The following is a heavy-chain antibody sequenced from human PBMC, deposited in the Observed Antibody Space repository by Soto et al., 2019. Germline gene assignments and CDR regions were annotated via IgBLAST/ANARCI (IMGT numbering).Heavy chain of an antibody. J-gene: IGHJ5*02. CDR3: ARDRREIDKNNWFDP. CDR1: GFTFSDYY. D-gene: IGHD3-9*01. V-gene: IGHV3-11*06. Sequence: HGGSMRLSCAASGFTFSDYYMSWIRQAPGKGLEWVSYISSSSSYSNYADSVKGRFTISRDNAKNSLYLQMNSLRAEDTAVYYCARDRREIDKNNWFDPWGQGTLVTVSS. CDR2: ISSSSSYS.